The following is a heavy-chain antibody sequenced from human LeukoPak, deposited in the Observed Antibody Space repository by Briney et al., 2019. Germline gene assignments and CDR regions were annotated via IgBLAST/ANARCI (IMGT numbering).Heavy chain of an antibody. V-gene: IGHV4-59*01. CDR1: GGSIRSYY. J-gene: IGHJ4*02. CDR2: IYYTGTT. CDR3: ARYRDGYKRSFDY. Sequence: SETLSLTCTVSGGSIRSYYWSWIRQPPGKGLEWIGYIYYTGTTNYNPSLKSRVTISVDTSKNQFSLRLSSVTAADTVVYHCARYRDGYKRSFDYWAREPWSPSPQ. D-gene: IGHD5-24*01.